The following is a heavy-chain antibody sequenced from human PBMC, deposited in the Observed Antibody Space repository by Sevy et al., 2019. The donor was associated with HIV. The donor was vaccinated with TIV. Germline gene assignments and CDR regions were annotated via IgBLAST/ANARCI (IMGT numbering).Heavy chain of an antibody. CDR3: ARGYRAYGEISGGH. D-gene: IGHD5-12*01. V-gene: IGHV3-33*01. CDR1: GFTFSNYG. CDR2: IWYDGNER. J-gene: IGHJ4*02. Sequence: GGSLRLSCRVSGFTFSNYGMHWVRQAPGKGLEWVALIWYDGNERFYADSVKGRFTISRDNSKNTMYLQMNSLRGEDTAIYYCARGYRAYGEISGGHWGQGTLVTVSS.